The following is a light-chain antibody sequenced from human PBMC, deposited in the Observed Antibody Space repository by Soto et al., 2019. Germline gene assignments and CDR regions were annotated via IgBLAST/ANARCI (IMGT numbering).Light chain of an antibody. CDR1: QSVSSSY. CDR3: QQYGDSPRT. V-gene: IGKV3-20*01. J-gene: IGKJ1*01. Sequence: EIVLTQSPGTLSLSPGERATLSCRASQSVSSSYLAWYQQKPGQAPRPLIYGASSRATGIPDRFSGSRSGTDFTLTISRLEPEDFAVYYCQQYGDSPRTFGQGTKV. CDR2: GAS.